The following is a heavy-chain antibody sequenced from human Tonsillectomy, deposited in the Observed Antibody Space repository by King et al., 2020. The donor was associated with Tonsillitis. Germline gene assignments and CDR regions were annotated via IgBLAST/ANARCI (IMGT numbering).Heavy chain of an antibody. CDR2: IRSNGIET. CDR1: GFTFKTHA. D-gene: IGHD2-2*01. J-gene: IGHJ5*02. V-gene: IGHV3-64D*06. Sequence: VQLVESGGGLVQPGGSLRLSCSASGFTFKTHAMHWVRQAPGKGLQYVASIRSNGIETYYGDSVKGRFTISRDNSKDTLFLQLTSLRPEDTAVYYCVRGAGRNSTSAPFDPWGQGTLVTVSS. CDR3: VRGAGRNSTSAPFDP.